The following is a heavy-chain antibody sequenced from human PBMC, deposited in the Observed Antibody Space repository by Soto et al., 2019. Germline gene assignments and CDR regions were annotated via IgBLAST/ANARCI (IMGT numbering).Heavy chain of an antibody. CDR2: ISGNGGNP. D-gene: IGHD3-22*01. CDR3: AKGALSGAQTGGYYDY. CDR1: GFTFSTYA. Sequence: EVQLLESGGGLVQPGGSLRLSCAASGFTFSTYAMGWVRQAPGKGLEWVSAISGNGGNPYYADSVKGRFTISRDNSKNTLSLQMNSLRAEHTAVYYCAKGALSGAQTGGYYDYWGQGALVTVSS. V-gene: IGHV3-23*01. J-gene: IGHJ4*02.